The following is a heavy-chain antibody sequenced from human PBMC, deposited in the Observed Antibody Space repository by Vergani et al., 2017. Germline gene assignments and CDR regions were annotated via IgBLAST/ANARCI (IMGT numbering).Heavy chain of an antibody. Sequence: EVQLVESGGGLVQPGRSLRLSCAASGFTFDDYAMHWVRQAPGKGLEWVSGISWNSGSIGSADSVKGRFTLSRDNAKNSLYLQMNSLRAEDTALYYCAKDIVSSRQLLNGVWFDPWGQGTLVTVSS. J-gene: IGHJ5*02. D-gene: IGHD2-2*01. V-gene: IGHV3-9*01. CDR2: ISWNSGSI. CDR3: AKDIVSSRQLLNGVWFDP. CDR1: GFTFDDYA.